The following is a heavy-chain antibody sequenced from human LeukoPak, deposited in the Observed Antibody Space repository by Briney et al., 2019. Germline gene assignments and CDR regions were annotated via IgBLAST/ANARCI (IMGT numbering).Heavy chain of an antibody. CDR1: GGSFSGSY. Sequence: PSETLSLTCAVSGGSFSGSYWSWVRQPPGKGLEWIGEINQSGTTNYNSSLNSRVTISVDTSENQFSLNLNSVTAADTAVYYCARQKPSTFRQYGRGRPFDYWGQGTLVTVSS. D-gene: IGHD4-11*01. CDR3: ARQKPSTFRQYGRGRPFDY. V-gene: IGHV4-34*01. J-gene: IGHJ4*02. CDR2: INQSGTT.